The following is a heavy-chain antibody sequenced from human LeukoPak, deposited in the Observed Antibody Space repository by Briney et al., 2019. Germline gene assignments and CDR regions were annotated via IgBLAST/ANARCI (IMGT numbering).Heavy chain of an antibody. Sequence: GGSLRLSCAASGFTVSNNYMNWVRQAPGKGLEWVSVIYSGGSTYYADSVKGRFTISRDNSKNTLYLQMNSLRAEDTAVYYCAREHWYSSSWSPSRYFDYWGQGTLVTVSS. V-gene: IGHV3-53*01. CDR3: AREHWYSSSWSPSRYFDY. CDR2: IYSGGST. D-gene: IGHD6-13*01. J-gene: IGHJ4*02. CDR1: GFTVSNNY.